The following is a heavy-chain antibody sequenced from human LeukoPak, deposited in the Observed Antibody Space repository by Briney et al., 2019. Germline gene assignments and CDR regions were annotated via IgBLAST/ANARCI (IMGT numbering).Heavy chain of an antibody. V-gene: IGHV4-34*01. CDR2: INHSGST. CDR3: ARGGEDQPLLYTY. CDR1: GGSFTGYF. D-gene: IGHD3-16*02. J-gene: IGHJ4*02. Sequence: SEPLSLTCAVYGGSFTGYFWSWIRQPPGKGLEWIGEINHSGSTNYNPSLKSRVTISVDTSKNQFSLKLSSVTAAAPPVYYCARGGEDQPLLYTYWGQGTLVTVSS.